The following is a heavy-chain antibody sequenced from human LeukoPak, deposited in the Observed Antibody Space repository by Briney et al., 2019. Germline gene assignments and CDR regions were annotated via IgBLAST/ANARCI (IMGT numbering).Heavy chain of an antibody. D-gene: IGHD3-22*01. Sequence: VKPSENLSLTCAVSGGSISPYYWSWIRQPAGKGLEWIGRIYTSGSTNYNPSLKSRVTMSVDASKNQFSLKLSSVTAADTAVYYCARGASGYYQFDYWGQGTLVTVSS. CDR2: IYTSGST. J-gene: IGHJ4*02. CDR1: GGSISPYY. CDR3: ARGASGYYQFDY. V-gene: IGHV4-4*07.